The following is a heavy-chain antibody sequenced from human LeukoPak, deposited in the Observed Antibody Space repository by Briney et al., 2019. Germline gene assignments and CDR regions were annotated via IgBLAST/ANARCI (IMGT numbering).Heavy chain of an antibody. Sequence: SETLSLTCTVSGGSISSSSYYWGWIRQPPGKGLEWIGSIYYSGSTYYNPSLKSRVTISVDTSKNQFSLKLSPVTAADTAVYYCAGKVGYYDFWSGYYNPYYFDYWGQGTLVTVSS. CDR1: GGSISSSSYY. CDR2: IYYSGST. D-gene: IGHD3-3*01. J-gene: IGHJ4*02. V-gene: IGHV4-39*01. CDR3: AGKVGYYDFWSGYYNPYYFDY.